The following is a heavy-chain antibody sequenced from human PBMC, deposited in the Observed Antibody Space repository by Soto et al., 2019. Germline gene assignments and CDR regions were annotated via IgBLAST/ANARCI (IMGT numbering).Heavy chain of an antibody. CDR3: ARDVSPTY. CDR2: IYYSGSP. Sequence: SSETLSLTCIVSGDSISPYYWTWIRQPPGKGLEWIGHIYYSGSPNYNPSLKSRVTISVDTSKSQFSLKLSSVTAADTAVYYCARDVSPTYWSRGMLVTVSS. J-gene: IGHJ4*02. V-gene: IGHV4-59*01. CDR1: GDSISPYY.